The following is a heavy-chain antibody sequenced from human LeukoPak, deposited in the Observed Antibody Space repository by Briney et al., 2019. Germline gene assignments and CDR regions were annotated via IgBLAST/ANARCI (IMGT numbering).Heavy chain of an antibody. Sequence: ASVKVSCKASGYTFSSYGISWVRQAPGQGLEWMGWISDYNGNTNYAQKVQGRVTMTTDPFTSTAYMELRSLRSDDTAVYYCARDGPDMAAWFDPWGQGTLVTVSS. J-gene: IGHJ5*02. D-gene: IGHD3-9*01. CDR3: ARDGPDMAAWFDP. V-gene: IGHV1-18*01. CDR1: GYTFSSYG. CDR2: ISDYNGNT.